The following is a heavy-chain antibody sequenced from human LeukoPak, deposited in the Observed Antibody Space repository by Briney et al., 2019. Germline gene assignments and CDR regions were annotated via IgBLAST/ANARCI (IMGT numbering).Heavy chain of an antibody. J-gene: IGHJ4*02. D-gene: IGHD3-22*01. V-gene: IGHV3-49*04. CDR2: IRSKAYGGTT. CDR3: TRNLGDYYDSSGYYSVYFDY. CDR1: GYTFGDYA. Sequence: GGSLRLSCTASGYTFGDYAMSWVRQAPGKGLEWVGFIRSKAYGGTTEYAASVKGRFTISRDDSKSIAYLQMNSLKTEDTAVYYCTRNLGDYYDSSGYYSVYFDYWGQGTLVTVSS.